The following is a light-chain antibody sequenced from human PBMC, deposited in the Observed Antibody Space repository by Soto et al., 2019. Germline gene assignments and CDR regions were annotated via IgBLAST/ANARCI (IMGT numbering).Light chain of an antibody. Sequence: DIHMTQSPSTLSGSVGDRVTITFRASQTIRSWLAWYQQKPGKAPKLLIYKASTLKSGVPSRFSGSGSGTEFTLTISSLQPDDFATYYCQHYNSYSEAFGQGTKVDIK. V-gene: IGKV1-5*03. CDR2: KAS. J-gene: IGKJ1*01. CDR1: QTIRSW. CDR3: QHYNSYSEA.